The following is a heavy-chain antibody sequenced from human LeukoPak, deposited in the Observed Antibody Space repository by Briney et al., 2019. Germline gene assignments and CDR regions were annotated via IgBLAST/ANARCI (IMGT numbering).Heavy chain of an antibody. D-gene: IGHD3-22*01. V-gene: IGHV1-69*06. J-gene: IGHJ5*02. CDR2: IIPIFGTA. CDR3: ARRSSGYYSWFDP. Sequence: ASVKVSCKASGGTFSSYAISWVRQAPGQGLEWMGGIIPIFGTANYAQKFQGRVTITADKSTSTAYMELSSLRSEDTAVYYCARRSSGYYSWFDPWGQGTLVTVSS. CDR1: GGTFSSYA.